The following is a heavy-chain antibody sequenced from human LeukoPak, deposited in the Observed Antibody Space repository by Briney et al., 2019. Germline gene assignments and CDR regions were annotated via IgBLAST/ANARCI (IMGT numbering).Heavy chain of an antibody. CDR2: LYTGGST. V-gene: IGHV4-61*02. CDR1: GGSISSGSYF. CDR3: ARAETVVWFDP. D-gene: IGHD4-11*01. Sequence: ASQTLSLTCTVSGGSISSGSYFWTWIRQPAGKGLEWIGRLYTGGSTKYNPSLKSRVTISVDTSKNQFSLKLSSVTAADTAVYYCARAETVVWFDPWGQGTLVTVSS. J-gene: IGHJ5*02.